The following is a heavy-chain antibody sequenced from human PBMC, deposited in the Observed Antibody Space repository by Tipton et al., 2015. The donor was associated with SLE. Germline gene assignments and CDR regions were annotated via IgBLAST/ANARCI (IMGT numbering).Heavy chain of an antibody. CDR3: APDYYDSSAPLDY. Sequence: SLRLSRAASGFTFSSYGMHWVRQAPGKGLEWVAFVRYDGSNKYYADSVKGRFTISRDNSKNTLSLQMNSLRPEDTAVYYCAPDYYDSSAPLDYWGQGTLVTVSS. J-gene: IGHJ4*02. D-gene: IGHD3-22*01. V-gene: IGHV3-30*02. CDR1: GFTFSSYG. CDR2: VRYDGSNK.